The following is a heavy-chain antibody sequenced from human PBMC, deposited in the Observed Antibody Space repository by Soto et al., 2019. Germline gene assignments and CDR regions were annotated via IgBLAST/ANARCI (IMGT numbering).Heavy chain of an antibody. D-gene: IGHD1-26*01. V-gene: IGHV1-2*02. J-gene: IGHJ4*02. Sequence: QVQLLQSGAEVKKTGASLNVSCKASGYTFTVYYMHWVRQAPGQGLEWMGWINPKSGGTMYPQKFQGRVTLTWDTSISTASMALTRLRSDDTAVYYCARALAKGGGSAGFDYWGQGTLVTVSS. CDR2: INPKSGGT. CDR1: GYTFTVYY. CDR3: ARALAKGGGSAGFDY.